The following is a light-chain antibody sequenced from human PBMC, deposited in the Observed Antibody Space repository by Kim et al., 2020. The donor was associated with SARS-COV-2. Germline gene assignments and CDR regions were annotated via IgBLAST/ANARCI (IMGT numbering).Light chain of an antibody. J-gene: IGLJ2*01. V-gene: IGLV3-1*01. Sequence: SYELTQPPSVSVSPGQTASITCSGDKLGDKYACWYQQKPGQSPVLVIYQDSKRPSGIPERLSGSNSGNTATLTISGIQAMDEADYYCQAWDSSTVVFGGG. CDR1: KLGDKY. CDR3: QAWDSSTVV. CDR2: QDS.